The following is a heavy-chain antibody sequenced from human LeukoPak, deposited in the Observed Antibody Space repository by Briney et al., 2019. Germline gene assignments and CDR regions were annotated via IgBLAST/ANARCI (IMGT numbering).Heavy chain of an antibody. J-gene: IGHJ4*02. CDR1: GFTFDDYA. CDR2: ISWNSGSI. V-gene: IGHV3-9*01. D-gene: IGHD6-13*01. CDR3: AKVGVAAAGPFDY. Sequence: SLRLSCAASGFTFDDYAMHWVRQAPGKGLEWVSGISWNSGSIGYADSVKGRFTISRDNAKNSLYLQMNSLRAEDTALYYCAKVGVAAAGPFDYWGQGTLVTVSS.